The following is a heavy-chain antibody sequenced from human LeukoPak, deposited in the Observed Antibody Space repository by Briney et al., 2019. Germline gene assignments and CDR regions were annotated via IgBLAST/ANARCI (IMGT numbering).Heavy chain of an antibody. Sequence: PSETLSLTCDVYGGSLRGYYWSWIRQPPGKGLEWIGEINYGGSTTYTPSLKSQVTISIDTSKNQFSLNLTSATAADTAVYYCARWGSGSYQRPYWGQGTMVTVSS. CDR2: INYGGST. D-gene: IGHD3-10*01. CDR3: ARWGSGSYQRPY. V-gene: IGHV4-34*01. J-gene: IGHJ4*02. CDR1: GGSLRGYY.